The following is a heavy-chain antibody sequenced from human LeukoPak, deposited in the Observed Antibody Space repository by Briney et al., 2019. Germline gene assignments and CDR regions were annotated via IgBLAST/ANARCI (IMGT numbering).Heavy chain of an antibody. J-gene: IGHJ5*02. CDR3: ARVADYDFNNFFDP. CDR1: GGSFSGYY. CDR2: INHSGST. V-gene: IGHV4-34*01. Sequence: SETLSLTYAVYGGSFSGYYWSWIRQPPGKGLEWIGEINHSGSTNYNPSLKSRVTISVDTSKNQFSLKLISVTAADTAVYYCARVADYDFNNFFDPWGQGTLVTVSS. D-gene: IGHD3-3*01.